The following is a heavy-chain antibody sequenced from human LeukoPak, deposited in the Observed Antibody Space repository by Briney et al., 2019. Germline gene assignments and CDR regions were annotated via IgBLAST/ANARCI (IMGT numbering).Heavy chain of an antibody. V-gene: IGHV3-30-3*01. CDR2: ISYDGSNK. Sequence: GGSLRLSCAASGFTFSSYAMHWVRQAPGKGLEWVAVISYDGSNKYYADSVKGRFTISRDNSKNTLYLQMNSLRAEDTAVYYCARDFPASGSSSWSTYYFDYWGQGTLVTVSS. CDR1: GFTFSSYA. J-gene: IGHJ4*01. CDR3: ARDFPASGSSSWSTYYFDY. D-gene: IGHD6-13*01.